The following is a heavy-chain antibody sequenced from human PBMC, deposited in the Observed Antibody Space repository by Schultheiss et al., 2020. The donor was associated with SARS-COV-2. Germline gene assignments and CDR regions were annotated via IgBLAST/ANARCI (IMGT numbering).Heavy chain of an antibody. CDR3: ARAIWVVVAADNWFDP. D-gene: IGHD2-15*01. CDR2: INHSGST. V-gene: IGHV4-34*01. Sequence: SETLSLTCAVYGGSFSGYYWSWIRQPPGKGLEWIGEINHSGSTNYNPSLKSRVTISVDTSKNQFSLKLSSVTAADTAVYYCARAIWVVVAADNWFDPWGQGTLVTVSS. CDR1: GGSFSGYY. J-gene: IGHJ5*02.